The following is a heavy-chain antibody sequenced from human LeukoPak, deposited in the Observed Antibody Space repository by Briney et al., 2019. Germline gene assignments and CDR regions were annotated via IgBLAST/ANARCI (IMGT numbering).Heavy chain of an antibody. Sequence: ASVKVSCKASGYTFTGYYMHWVRQAPGQGLEWMGWINPNSGGTNYAQKFQGRVTMTRDTSISTAYMELSRLRSDDTAVYYCARATPKGYYFDFWGLGTLVTVSS. CDR3: ARATPKGYYFDF. V-gene: IGHV1-2*02. CDR1: GYTFTGYY. J-gene: IGHJ4*02. CDR2: INPNSGGT.